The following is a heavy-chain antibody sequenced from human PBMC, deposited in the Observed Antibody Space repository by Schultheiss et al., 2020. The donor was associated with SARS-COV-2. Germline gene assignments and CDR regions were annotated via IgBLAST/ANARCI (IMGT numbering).Heavy chain of an antibody. D-gene: IGHD1-7*01. CDR1: GYSFTSYW. CDR2: IDPSDSYT. V-gene: IGHV5-10-1*01. CDR3: ARPQIGVTGTTGDYYGMDV. Sequence: GESLKISCKGSGYSFTSYWISWVRQMPGKGLEWMGRIDPSDSYTNYSPSFQGHVTISADKSISTAYLQWSSLKASDTAMYYCARPQIGVTGTTGDYYGMDVWGQGTTVTVSS. J-gene: IGHJ6*02.